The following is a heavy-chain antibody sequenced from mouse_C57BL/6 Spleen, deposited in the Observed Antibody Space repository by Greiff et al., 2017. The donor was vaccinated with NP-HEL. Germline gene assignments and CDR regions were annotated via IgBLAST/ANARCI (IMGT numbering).Heavy chain of an antibody. J-gene: IGHJ4*01. CDR2: SSSGGSYT. V-gene: IGHV5-6*02. CDR1: GFTFSSYG. Sequence: EVMVEESGGDLVQPGGSLKLSCAASGFTFSSYGMSWVRQTPDKRLEWVATSSSGGSYTYYPDSVNGRFTISRANAKNPLYLQMSSLKSADKAMYYCARHANSSGVPMDYWGQGTSVTVSS. CDR3: ARHANSSGVPMDY. D-gene: IGHD3-2*02.